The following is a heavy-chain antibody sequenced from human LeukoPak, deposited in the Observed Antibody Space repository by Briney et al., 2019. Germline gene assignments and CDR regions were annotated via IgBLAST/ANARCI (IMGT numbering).Heavy chain of an antibody. CDR2: INHSGST. D-gene: IGHD3-10*01. J-gene: IGHJ4*02. V-gene: IGHV4-34*01. Sequence: PSETLSLTCAVYGGSFSGYYWSWIRQPPGKGLEWIGEINHSGSTNYNPSLKSRVTISVDTSKNQFSLKLSPVTAADTAVYYCARGRGRFGYWGQGTLVTVSS. CDR1: GGSFSGYY. CDR3: ARGRGRFGY.